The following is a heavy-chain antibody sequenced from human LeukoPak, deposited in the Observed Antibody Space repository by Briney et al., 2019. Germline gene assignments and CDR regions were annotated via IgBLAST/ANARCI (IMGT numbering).Heavy chain of an antibody. D-gene: IGHD5-24*01. J-gene: IGHJ4*02. CDR2: ITASGGST. V-gene: IGHV1-46*01. Sequence: ASVKGSCKASGYTFTNYYMHWVRQAPGKGLEWMGIITASGGSTTYAQKFQGRVTMTRDTSTSTVYMEMSSLRSEDTAVYYCARGMGDGYTGVRGEFDCWGQGTLVTVSS. CDR3: ARGMGDGYTGVRGEFDC. CDR1: GYTFTNYY.